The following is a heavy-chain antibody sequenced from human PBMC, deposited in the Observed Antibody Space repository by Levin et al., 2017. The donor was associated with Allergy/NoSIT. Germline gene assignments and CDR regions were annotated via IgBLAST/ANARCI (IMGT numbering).Heavy chain of an antibody. Sequence: SETLSLTCTVSGDYISTNYWSWIRQTAGRGLEWIGRIYSSGSTNYNPSLKSRVSMSLDTSNNQFSLKLSSVTAADTAVYYCARHRPDRITIFGVVTAMDVWGQGTTVTVSS. D-gene: IGHD3-3*01. V-gene: IGHV4-4*07. CDR3: ARHRPDRITIFGVVTAMDV. J-gene: IGHJ6*02. CDR1: GDYISTNY. CDR2: IYSSGST.